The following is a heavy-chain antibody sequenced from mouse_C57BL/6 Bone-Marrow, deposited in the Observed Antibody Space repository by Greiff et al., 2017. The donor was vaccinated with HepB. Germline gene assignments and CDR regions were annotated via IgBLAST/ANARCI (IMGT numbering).Heavy chain of an antibody. CDR2: IYPGDGDT. J-gene: IGHJ4*01. Sequence: QVQLQQSGPELVKPGASVKISCKASGYAFSSSWMNWVKQRPGKGLEWIGRIYPGDGDTNYNGKFKGKATLTADKSSSTAYMQLSSLTSEDSAVYFCAREGGLLHYYYAMDYWGQGTSVTVSS. D-gene: IGHD2-3*01. CDR1: GYAFSSSW. V-gene: IGHV1-82*01. CDR3: AREGGLLHYYYAMDY.